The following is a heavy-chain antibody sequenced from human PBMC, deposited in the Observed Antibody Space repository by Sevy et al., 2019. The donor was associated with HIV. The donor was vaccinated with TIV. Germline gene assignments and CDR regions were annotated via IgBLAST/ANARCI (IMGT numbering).Heavy chain of an antibody. J-gene: IGHJ3*02. CDR1: GFTVSSNY. Sequence: GGSLRLSCVASGFTVSSNYMSWVRQAPGKGLEWVSVIYSGGSTYYADSVKGRFTISRDNSKNTLYLQMNSLRAEDTAMYYCAGRYSGNYYGAFDIWGQGTMVTVSS. V-gene: IGHV3-53*01. CDR2: IYSGGST. D-gene: IGHD1-26*01. CDR3: AGRYSGNYYGAFDI.